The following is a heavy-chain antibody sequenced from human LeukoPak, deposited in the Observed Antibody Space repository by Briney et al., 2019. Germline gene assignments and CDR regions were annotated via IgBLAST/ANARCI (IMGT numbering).Heavy chain of an antibody. V-gene: IGHV3-48*03. CDR1: GFTFSSYE. CDR3: ARVTRDSGSWYDY. J-gene: IGHJ4*02. CDR2: IRGRGTTI. Sequence: GESLRQACAASGFTFSSYEMNWVRQAPGKGLEWDSSIRGRGTTIYYADSVKGRFTISRDNAKNSLYLQMNSLRAEDTALYYWARVTRDSGSWYDYWGQGTLVTVSS. D-gene: IGHD6-13*01.